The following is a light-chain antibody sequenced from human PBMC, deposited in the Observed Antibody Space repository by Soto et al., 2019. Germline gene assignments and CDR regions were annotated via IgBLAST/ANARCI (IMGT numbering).Light chain of an antibody. V-gene: IGKV1-5*01. CDR1: QSVSRW. CDR2: DAS. J-gene: IGKJ4*01. Sequence: DIQMTQSPSILSASVGDSVTITCRASQSVSRWLAWYQQKPGKAPKLLIYDASSLNSGVPSRSSGSQSGTEFTLTITSLLPDDFATYFCQQYSSYSLPTFGGGTKVDI. CDR3: QQYSSYSLPT.